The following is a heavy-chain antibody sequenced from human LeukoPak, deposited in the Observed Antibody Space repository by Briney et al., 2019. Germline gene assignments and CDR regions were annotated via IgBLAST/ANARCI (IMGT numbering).Heavy chain of an antibody. CDR1: GYTFTGYY. V-gene: IGHV1-2*02. CDR3: ASFPAVEATAYAFDI. J-gene: IGHJ3*02. Sequence: ASVKVSCKTSGYTFTGYYMHWVRQAPGQGLEWMGWINPNSGGTNYAQKFQGRVTMTRDTSISTAYMELSRLRSDDTAVYYCASFPAVEATAYAFDIWGQGTMVTVSS. D-gene: IGHD5-12*01. CDR2: INPNSGGT.